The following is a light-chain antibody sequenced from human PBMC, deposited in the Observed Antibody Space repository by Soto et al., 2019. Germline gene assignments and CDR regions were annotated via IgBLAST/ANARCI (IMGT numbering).Light chain of an antibody. Sequence: QSALTQPASVSGSPGQSITISCTGTSSDIGDYKYVSWYQQHPGKAPKLMIYEVNNRPSGVSNRFSGSKSGNTASLTISGLQAEDEADYYCSSYKRGNMLVFGGGTKVTVL. V-gene: IGLV2-14*01. CDR1: SSDIGDYKY. CDR2: EVN. J-gene: IGLJ2*01. CDR3: SSYKRGNMLV.